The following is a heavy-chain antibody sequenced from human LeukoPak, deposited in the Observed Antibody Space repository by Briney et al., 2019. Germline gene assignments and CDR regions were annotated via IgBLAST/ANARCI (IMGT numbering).Heavy chain of an antibody. D-gene: IGHD2-8*02. V-gene: IGHV4-4*07. Sequence: SETLSLTCTAPGGPISSYYWSWIRQPAGKGLEWIGRIYTSRSTNYNPSLKSRVTMSVDTSKTPLSPKLSTVTAADSALYYRARGGHLVGWYFDYWGQGTLVTVSS. CDR2: IYTSRST. J-gene: IGHJ4*02. CDR1: GGPISSYY. CDR3: ARGGHLVGWYFDY.